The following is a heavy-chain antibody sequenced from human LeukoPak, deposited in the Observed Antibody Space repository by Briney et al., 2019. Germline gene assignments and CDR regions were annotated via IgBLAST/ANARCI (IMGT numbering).Heavy chain of an antibody. CDR2: IYRGGST. CDR1: GSNFDRYT. V-gene: IGHV3-53*01. J-gene: IGHJ4*02. CDR3: ARRARN. Sequence: GGSLRLSCATSGSNFDRYTIHWVRQAPGKGLEWVSVIYRGGSTYYADSVKGRFTISRDNSKNTLFLQMNSLRAEDTAVYYCARRARNWGQGTLVTVSS.